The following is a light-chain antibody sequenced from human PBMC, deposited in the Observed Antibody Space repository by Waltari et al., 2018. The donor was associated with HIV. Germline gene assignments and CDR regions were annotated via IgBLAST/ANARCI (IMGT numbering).Light chain of an antibody. CDR3: AAWDDSLNGYV. J-gene: IGLJ1*01. CDR1: TSTLETYA. V-gene: IGLV1-36*01. Sequence: QSVLTPPPSVSDAPGPRVTISCSGGTSTLETYAVNCYQHVTGKAPKLLIYYDDWVSSGVSDRFSASKSGTSASLAISGLQSEDEADYCCAAWDDSLNGYVFGTGTKVTVL. CDR2: YDD.